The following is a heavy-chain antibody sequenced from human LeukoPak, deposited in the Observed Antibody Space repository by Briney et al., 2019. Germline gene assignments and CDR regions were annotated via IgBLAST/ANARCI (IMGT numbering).Heavy chain of an antibody. CDR2: INHSGST. CDR1: GGSFSGYY. V-gene: IGHV4-34*01. Sequence: PSETLSLTCAVYGGSFSGYYWSWIRQPPGKRLEWIGEINHSGSTNYNPSLKSRVTISVDTSKKQFSLKLSSVTAADTAVYYCARMSRVAAAGRFRDWFDPWGQGTLVTVSS. D-gene: IGHD6-13*01. J-gene: IGHJ5*02. CDR3: ARMSRVAAAGRFRDWFDP.